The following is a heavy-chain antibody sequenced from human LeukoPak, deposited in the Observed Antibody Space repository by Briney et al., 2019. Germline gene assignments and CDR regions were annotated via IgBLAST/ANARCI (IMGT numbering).Heavy chain of an antibody. V-gene: IGHV3-7*05. Sequence: PGGSLRLSCAASGFTFSSYWMSWVRQAPGKGLEWVANIKQDGSEKYYVDSVKGRFTISRDNAKNSLYLQMNSLRAEDTAVYYCARAIYDFRDKSFDYWGQGTLVTVSS. CDR2: IKQDGSEK. J-gene: IGHJ4*02. CDR3: ARAIYDFRDKSFDY. D-gene: IGHD3-3*01. CDR1: GFTFSSYW.